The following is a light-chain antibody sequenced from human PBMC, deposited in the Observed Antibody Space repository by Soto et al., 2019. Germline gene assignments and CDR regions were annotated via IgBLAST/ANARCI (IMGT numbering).Light chain of an antibody. V-gene: IGKV1-39*01. J-gene: IGKJ1*01. CDR1: QSISSY. CDR3: QQSYSTSRT. CDR2: AAS. Sequence: DIQMTQSPSSLSASVGDRVTITCRASQSISSYLNWYQQKPGKAPKRLIYAASSLQSGVPSRFSGSGSGTDFTLTISSLQPEDFATYYCQQSYSTSRTFGQGTKVEIK.